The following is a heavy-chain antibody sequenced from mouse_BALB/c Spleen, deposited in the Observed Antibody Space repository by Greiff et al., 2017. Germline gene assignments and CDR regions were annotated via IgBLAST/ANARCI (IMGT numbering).Heavy chain of an antibody. CDR1: GFTFSDYY. Sequence: EVQGVESGGGLVKPGGSLKLSCAVSGFTFSDYYMYWVRQTPEKRLEWVATISDGGSSTYYPDSVKGRFTISRDNAKNNLYLQMSSLKSEDTAMYYCARDRYGNYDYAMDYWGQGTSVTVSS. CDR3: ARDRYGNYDYAMDY. D-gene: IGHD2-10*02. V-gene: IGHV5-4*02. J-gene: IGHJ4*01. CDR2: ISDGGSST.